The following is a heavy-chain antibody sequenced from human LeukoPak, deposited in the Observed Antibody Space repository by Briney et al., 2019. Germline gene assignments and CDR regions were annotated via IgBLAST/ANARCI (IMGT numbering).Heavy chain of an antibody. CDR3: AKVKTGTTRYYYYYGMDV. J-gene: IGHJ6*02. CDR1: GFTFSSYG. D-gene: IGHD1-7*01. Sequence: GGSLRHSCAASGFTFSSYGMHWVRQAPGKGLEGVAVISYDGSNKYYADSVKGRFTISRDNSKNTLYLQMNSLRAEDTAVYYCAKVKTGTTRYYYYYGMDVWSQGTTVTVSS. CDR2: ISYDGSNK. V-gene: IGHV3-30*18.